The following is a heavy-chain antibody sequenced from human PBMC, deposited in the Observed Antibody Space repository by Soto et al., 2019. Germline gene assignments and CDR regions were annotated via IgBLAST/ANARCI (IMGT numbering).Heavy chain of an antibody. CDR3: ARDSCSGGSCYPDY. D-gene: IGHD2-15*01. V-gene: IGHV1-69*12. J-gene: IGHJ4*02. CDR1: EGTFSSYA. Sequence: QVQLVQSGAEVKKPGSSVKVSCKASEGTFSSYAISWVRQAPGQGLEWMGGIIPIFGTANYAQKFQGRVTITADEPTSTAYMELSSLRSEDTAVYYCARDSCSGGSCYPDYWGQGTLVTVSS. CDR2: IIPIFGTA.